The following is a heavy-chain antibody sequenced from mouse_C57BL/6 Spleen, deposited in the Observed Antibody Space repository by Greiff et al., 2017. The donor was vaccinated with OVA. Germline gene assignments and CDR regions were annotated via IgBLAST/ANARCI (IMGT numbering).Heavy chain of an antibody. Sequence: EVQLQQSGPELVKPGASVKISCKASGYSFTGYYMNWVKQSPEKSLEWIGEINPSTGGTTYNQKFKAKATLTVDKSSSTAYMQRKSLTSEDSAVYYCARGESAAWFAYWGQGTLVTVSA. V-gene: IGHV1-42*01. J-gene: IGHJ3*01. D-gene: IGHD6-1*01. CDR1: GYSFTGYY. CDR3: ARGESAAWFAY. CDR2: INPSTGGT.